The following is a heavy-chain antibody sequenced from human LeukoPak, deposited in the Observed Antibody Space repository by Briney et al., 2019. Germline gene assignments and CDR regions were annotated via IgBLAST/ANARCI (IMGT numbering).Heavy chain of an antibody. CDR3: ARSLTMYHLLPSLGGEDAFDI. Sequence: SQTLSLTCTVSGGSISSGDYYWSWIRQPPGKGLEWIGYIYYSGSTYYNPSIKSRVTISVDTSKNQFSLKLSSVTAADTAVYYCARSLTMYHLLPSLGGEDAFDIWGQGTMVTVSS. D-gene: IGHD2-2*01. CDR1: GGSISSGDYY. CDR2: IYYSGST. J-gene: IGHJ3*02. V-gene: IGHV4-30-4*01.